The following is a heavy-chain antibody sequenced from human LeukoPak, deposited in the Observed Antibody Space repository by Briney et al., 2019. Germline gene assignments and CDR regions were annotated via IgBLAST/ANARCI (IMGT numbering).Heavy chain of an antibody. CDR1: GFTLSDYY. CDR3: ARDLQGGNYDFWSGYRYYYYYYMDV. D-gene: IGHD3-3*01. CDR2: ISSSGSTI. J-gene: IGHJ6*03. V-gene: IGHV3-11*01. Sequence: GGSLRLSCAASGFTLSDYYMSWIRQAPGKGLEWVSYISSSGSTIYYADSVKGRFTLSRANAKNSLYLQMNSLRAEDTAVYYCARDLQGGNYDFWSGYRYYYYYYMDVWGKGTTVTVSS.